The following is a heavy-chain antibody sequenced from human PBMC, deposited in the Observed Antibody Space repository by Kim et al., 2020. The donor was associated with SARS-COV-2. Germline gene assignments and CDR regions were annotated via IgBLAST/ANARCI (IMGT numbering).Heavy chain of an antibody. J-gene: IGHJ4*02. CDR3: AVTKPRTGSTPFDY. V-gene: IGHV1-2*02. D-gene: IGHD2-15*01. Sequence: AQKFQGRVTMTRDTSISTAYMELSRLRSDDTAVYYCAVTKPRTGSTPFDYWGQGTLVTVSS.